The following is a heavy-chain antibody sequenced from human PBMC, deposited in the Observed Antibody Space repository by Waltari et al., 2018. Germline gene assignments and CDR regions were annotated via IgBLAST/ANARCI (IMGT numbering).Heavy chain of an antibody. CDR1: GYTFTDYS. Sequence: QVQLVQSGAEVKKPGASVQVSCTASGYTFTDYSLPWVRQGPGQGIEWMGRINPNSGGTNYTQKFQGRVTMTRDTSISTAYMELSRLRSDDTAVYYCARGGPAIFGVLITKRFDYWGQGTLVTVSS. CDR3: ARGGPAIFGVLITKRFDY. D-gene: IGHD3-3*01. V-gene: IGHV1-2*06. CDR2: INPNSGGT. J-gene: IGHJ4*02.